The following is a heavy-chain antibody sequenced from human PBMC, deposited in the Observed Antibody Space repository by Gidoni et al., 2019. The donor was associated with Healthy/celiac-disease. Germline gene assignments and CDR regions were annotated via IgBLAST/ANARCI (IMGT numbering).Heavy chain of an antibody. CDR3: AIPFIAVAGEGPDY. CDR2: ISYDGSNK. J-gene: IGHJ4*02. Sequence: QVQLVESGGGVVQPGRSLRLSCAASGFTFSSYAMHWVRQAPGKGLEWVAVISYDGSNKYYADSVKGRFTVSRDNSKNTLYLQMNSLRAEDTAVYYCAIPFIAVAGEGPDYWGQGTLVTVSS. D-gene: IGHD6-19*01. V-gene: IGHV3-30*04. CDR1: GFTFSSYA.